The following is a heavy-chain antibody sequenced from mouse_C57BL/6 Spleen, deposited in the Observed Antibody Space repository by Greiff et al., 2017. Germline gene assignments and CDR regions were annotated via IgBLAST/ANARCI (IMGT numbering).Heavy chain of an antibody. V-gene: IGHV5-17*01. CDR2: ISSGSSTI. Sequence: EVKLQESGGGLVKPGGSLKLSCAASGFTFSDYGMHWVRQAPEKGLEWVAYISSGSSTIYYADTVKGRFTISRDNAKNTLFLQMTSLRSEDTAMYYCARGGGYWYFDVWGTGTTVTVSS. CDR3: ARGGGYWYFDV. J-gene: IGHJ1*03. CDR1: GFTFSDYG.